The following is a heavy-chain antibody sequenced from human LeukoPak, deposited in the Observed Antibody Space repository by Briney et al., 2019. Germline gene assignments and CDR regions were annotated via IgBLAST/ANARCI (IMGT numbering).Heavy chain of an antibody. CDR1: GFSVSSYD. J-gene: IGHJ3*02. Sequence: PGGSLRLSCAASGFSVSSYDMSWVRQARGKGREWGSPISVNGNTTHYADSVKGRFTISRDTSKNTLYLQMNSLRAEDTAIYYCAKTAVKWELRDAFDIWGQGTMVTVSS. CDR3: AKTAVKWELRDAFDI. V-gene: IGHV3-23*01. D-gene: IGHD1-26*01. CDR2: ISVNGNTT.